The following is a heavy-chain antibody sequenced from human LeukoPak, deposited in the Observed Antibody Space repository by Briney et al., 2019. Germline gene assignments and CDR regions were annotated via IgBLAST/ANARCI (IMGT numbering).Heavy chain of an antibody. J-gene: IGHJ4*02. D-gene: IGHD3-10*01. CDR1: GFTFSSYG. CDR3: AKGESHPKYYFDY. CDR2: IRHDGSNK. V-gene: IGHV3-30*02. Sequence: GGSLRLSCAASGFTFSSYGMHWVRQAPGKGLEWVAFIRHDGSNKYYADSVKGRFTISRDNSKNTLYLQMNSLRAEDTAVYYCAKGESHPKYYFDYWGQGTLVTVSS.